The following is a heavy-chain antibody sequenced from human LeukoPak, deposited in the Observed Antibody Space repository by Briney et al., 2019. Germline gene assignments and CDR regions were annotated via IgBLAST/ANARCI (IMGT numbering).Heavy chain of an antibody. V-gene: IGHV4-4*02. Sequence: SETLSLTCDVSGDSISGSNWWNWVRQPPGKGLEWIGEIYHSGSTNYNPSLKSRVTMSVDKSKNQFSLKLSSVTAADTAVFYCVRRRYNYGFDSWGQGSLVTVSS. J-gene: IGHJ4*02. CDR3: VRRRYNYGFDS. D-gene: IGHD5-18*01. CDR2: IYHSGST. CDR1: GDSISGSNW.